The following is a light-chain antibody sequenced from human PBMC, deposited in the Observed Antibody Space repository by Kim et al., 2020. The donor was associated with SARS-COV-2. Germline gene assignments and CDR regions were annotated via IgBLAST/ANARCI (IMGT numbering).Light chain of an antibody. CDR3: LQDFNYPLT. Sequence: ASVGGRVTLTCRARQNKSNDLCLYQQQPRQAPKLLIYVASSLRSGGPSRFSGSGSGTDFTLTISSLQPEDFATYFCLQDFNYPLTFGQGTKVDIK. CDR1: QNKSND. CDR2: VAS. V-gene: IGKV1-6*01. J-gene: IGKJ1*01.